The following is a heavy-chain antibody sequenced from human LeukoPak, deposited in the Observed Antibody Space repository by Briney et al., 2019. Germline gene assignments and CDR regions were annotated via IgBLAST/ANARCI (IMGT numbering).Heavy chain of an antibody. J-gene: IGHJ4*02. D-gene: IGHD6-19*01. CDR2: TYYRSKWYN. CDR1: GDSVSSISAA. Sequence: SQTLSLTCAVSGDSVSSISAAWNWIRQSPSRGLEWLGRTYYRSKWYNDYAVSVKSRITINPDTSKNHFSLQLNSVTPEDTAVYYCARGVSSAWPFDYWGQGTLVTVSS. CDR3: ARGVSSAWPFDY. V-gene: IGHV6-1*01.